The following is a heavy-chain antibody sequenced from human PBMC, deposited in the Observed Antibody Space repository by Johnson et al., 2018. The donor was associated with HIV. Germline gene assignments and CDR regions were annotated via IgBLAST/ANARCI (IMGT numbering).Heavy chain of an antibody. D-gene: IGHD2-15*01. J-gene: IGHJ3*02. Sequence: VQLVESGGGLIQPGGSLRLSCAASGFTVSSNYMSWVRQAPGKGLEWVSLINTGGSTYYADSVKGRFTISRDNSKNTLYLQMNSLRAEDTAVYYCARDVRMDKAFDIWGQGTMVTVSS. CDR1: GFTVSSNY. CDR3: ARDVRMDKAFDI. V-gene: IGHV3-53*01. CDR2: INTGGST.